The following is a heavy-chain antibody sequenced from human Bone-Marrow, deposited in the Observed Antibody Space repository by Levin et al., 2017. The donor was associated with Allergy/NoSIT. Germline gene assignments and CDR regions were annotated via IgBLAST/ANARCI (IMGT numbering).Heavy chain of an antibody. CDR1: GFTFNNAW. CDR2: IKSKTDGGTT. Sequence: GGSLRLSCAASGFTFNNAWMNWVRQAPGKGLEWVGRIKSKTDGGTTDYAAPVKGRFTISRDDSKNTLYLQMNSLKTEDTAVYYCTTDMWRWGVRIQVWVDNDGSYWGQGTLVTVSS. D-gene: IGHD5-18*01. J-gene: IGHJ4*02. CDR3: TTDMWRWGVRIQVWVDNDGSY. V-gene: IGHV3-15*01.